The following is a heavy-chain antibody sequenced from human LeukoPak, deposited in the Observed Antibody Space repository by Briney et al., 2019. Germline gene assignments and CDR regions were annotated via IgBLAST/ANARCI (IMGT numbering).Heavy chain of an antibody. CDR1: GFTFRSYD. CDR3: ARMRDNWNVCVFDI. V-gene: IGHV3-13*01. Sequence: GGSLRLSCAASGFTFRSYDMHWVRQATGKGLEWVSGIGTAGEIYYPGSVKGRFTISRENAKNSLYLQMNSLRAEDTAVYYCARMRDNWNVCVFDIWGQGTMVTGSS. J-gene: IGHJ3*02. CDR2: IGTAGEI. D-gene: IGHD1-1*01.